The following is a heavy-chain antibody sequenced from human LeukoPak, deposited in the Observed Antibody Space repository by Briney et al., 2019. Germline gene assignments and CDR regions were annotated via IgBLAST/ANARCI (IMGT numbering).Heavy chain of an antibody. V-gene: IGHV4-59*08. Sequence: PSETLSLTCTVSGGSISSYYWSWIRQSPGKRLEWIGYISNIVSTKYNPSLNSRVTISLDTSKNQFSLKLSSVTAADTAVYHCAATDPYYYFHRWGRGTLVTVSS. CDR1: GGSISSYY. CDR2: ISNIVST. D-gene: IGHD1-26*01. CDR3: AATDPYYYFHR. J-gene: IGHJ2*01.